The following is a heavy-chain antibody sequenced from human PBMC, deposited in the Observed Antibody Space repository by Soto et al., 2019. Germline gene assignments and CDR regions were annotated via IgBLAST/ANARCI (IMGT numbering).Heavy chain of an antibody. J-gene: IGHJ2*01. CDR3: ARPLWRDDYNWGYFDL. CDR2: ISYDDSNK. CDR1: GFTFSSYA. D-gene: IGHD4-4*01. Sequence: GGSLRLSCAASGFTFSSYAMHWVRQAQGKGLEWVAVISYDDSNKYYADSVKGRFTISRDNSKNTLYLQMNSLRAEDTAVYYCARPLWRDDYNWGYFDLWGRGTPVTVSS. V-gene: IGHV3-30-3*01.